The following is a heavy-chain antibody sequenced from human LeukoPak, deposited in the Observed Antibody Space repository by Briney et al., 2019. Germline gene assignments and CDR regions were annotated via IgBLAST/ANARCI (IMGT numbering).Heavy chain of an antibody. CDR3: ARDIGYSSSWREYYFDY. J-gene: IGHJ4*02. V-gene: IGHV3-33*01. D-gene: IGHD6-13*01. Sequence: PGGSLRLSCAASGFTFSSYGMHWVRQAPGKGLEWVAVIWYDGSNKYYADSVKGRFTISRDNSKNTLYLQMNSLRAEDTAVYYRARDIGYSSSWREYYFDYWGQGTLVTVSS. CDR2: IWYDGSNK. CDR1: GFTFSSYG.